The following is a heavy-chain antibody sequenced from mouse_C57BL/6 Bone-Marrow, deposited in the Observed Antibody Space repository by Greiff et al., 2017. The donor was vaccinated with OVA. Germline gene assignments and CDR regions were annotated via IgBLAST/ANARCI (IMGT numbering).Heavy chain of an antibody. CDR1: GYTFTDYY. J-gene: IGHJ1*03. V-gene: IGHV1-19*01. CDR2: INPYNGGT. Sequence: EVQLQQSGPVLVKPGASVKMSCKASGYTFTDYYMNWVKQSHGKSLEWIGVINPYNGGTSYNQKFKGKATLTVDKSSSTAYMELNSLTSEDSAVYYCVPHYYGSSHWYFDVWGTGTTVTVSS. CDR3: VPHYYGSSHWYFDV. D-gene: IGHD1-1*01.